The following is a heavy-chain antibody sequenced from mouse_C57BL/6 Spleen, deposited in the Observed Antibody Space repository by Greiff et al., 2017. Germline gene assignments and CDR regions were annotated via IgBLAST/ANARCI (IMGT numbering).Heavy chain of an antibody. V-gene: IGHV5-4*01. CDR1: GFTFSSYA. CDR3: ASGGYYVRFAY. CDR2: ISDGGSYT. J-gene: IGHJ3*01. Sequence: EVHLVESGGGLVKPGGSLKLSCAASGFTFSSYAMSWVRQTPEKRLEWVATISDGGSYTYYPDNVKGRFTISRDNAKNNLYLQMSHLKSEDTAMYYCASGGYYVRFAYWGQGTLVTVSA. D-gene: IGHD2-3*01.